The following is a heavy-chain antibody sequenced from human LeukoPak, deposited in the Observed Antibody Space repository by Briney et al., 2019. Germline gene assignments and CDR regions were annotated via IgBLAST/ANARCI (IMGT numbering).Heavy chain of an antibody. V-gene: IGHV4-30-4*01. CDR1: GGSFSSGDYY. CDR2: IYYSGRT. D-gene: IGHD3-10*01. Sequence: PSQTLSLTCTVSGGSFSSGDYYCSWIRQPPGKGLEWIGYIYYSGRTYYNPSLKSRVTISVDTSKNQFSLKLSSVTAADTAVYYCARVSDGSGSYYGYYFDYWGQGTLVTVSS. J-gene: IGHJ4*02. CDR3: ARVSDGSGSYYGYYFDY.